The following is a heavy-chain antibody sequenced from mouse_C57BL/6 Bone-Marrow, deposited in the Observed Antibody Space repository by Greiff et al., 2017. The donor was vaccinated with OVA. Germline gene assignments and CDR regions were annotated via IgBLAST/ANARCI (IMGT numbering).Heavy chain of an antibody. Sequence: QVHVKQPGAELVMPGASVKLSCKASGYTFTSYWMHWVKQRPGQGLEWIGEIDPSASYTNYNQKFKGKSTLTVDKSSSTAYMQLSSLTSEDSAVYYCAREYYSNYDWYFDVWGTGTTVTVSS. CDR3: AREYYSNYDWYFDV. J-gene: IGHJ1*03. CDR2: IDPSASYT. D-gene: IGHD2-5*01. CDR1: GYTFTSYW. V-gene: IGHV1-69*01.